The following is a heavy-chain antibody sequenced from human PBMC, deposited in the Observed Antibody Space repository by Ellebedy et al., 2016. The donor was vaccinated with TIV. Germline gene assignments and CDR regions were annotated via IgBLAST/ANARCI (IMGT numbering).Heavy chain of an antibody. Sequence: SVKVSXXASGGTFSSYAISWVRQAPGQGLEWMGGIIPIFGTANYAQKFQGRVTITADESTSTAYMELSSLRSEDTAVYYCARGKVDNGNYLPAEYFQHWGQGTLVTVSS. CDR1: GGTFSSYA. CDR2: IIPIFGTA. J-gene: IGHJ1*01. V-gene: IGHV1-69*13. D-gene: IGHD1-7*01. CDR3: ARGKVDNGNYLPAEYFQH.